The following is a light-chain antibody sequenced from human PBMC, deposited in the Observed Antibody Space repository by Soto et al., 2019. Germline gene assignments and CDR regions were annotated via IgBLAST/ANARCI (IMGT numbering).Light chain of an antibody. J-gene: IGKJ1*01. V-gene: IGKV3-20*01. Sequence: EIVLTQSPGTLSLSPGERATLSCRASQSVNSNYLAWHQQKPGQAPRLLIYGASGRATGIPDRFSGSGSGTDFTLTISRLEPEDFAVYYCQRYDNSPWTFGQGTKVDIK. CDR2: GAS. CDR3: QRYDNSPWT. CDR1: QSVNSNY.